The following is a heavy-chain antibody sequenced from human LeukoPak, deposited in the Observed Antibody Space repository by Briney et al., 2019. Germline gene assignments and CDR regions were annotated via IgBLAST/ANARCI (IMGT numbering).Heavy chain of an antibody. D-gene: IGHD5-18*01. V-gene: IGHV3-48*03. J-gene: IGHJ6*02. CDR1: GFTFSSYE. CDR3: ARGMYSYGFYYYYYGMDV. CDR2: ISSSGSTI. Sequence: PGGSLRLSCAASGFTFSSYEMNWVRQAPGKGLEWVSYISSSGSTIYYADSVKGRFTISRDNAKNSLYLQMNSLRAEDTAVYYCARGMYSYGFYYYYYGMDVWGQGTTVTVSS.